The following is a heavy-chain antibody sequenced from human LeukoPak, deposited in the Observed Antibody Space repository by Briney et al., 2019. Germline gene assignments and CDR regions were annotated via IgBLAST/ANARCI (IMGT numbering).Heavy chain of an antibody. Sequence: ASVKVSCKVSGYTLTELSMHWVRQAPGKGLEWMGGFDPEDGETIYAQKFQGRVTMTEDTSTDTAYMELSSLRSEDTAVYYCATGGSQMRRDWFDYWGQGTLVTVSS. CDR2: FDPEDGET. D-gene: IGHD2-21*01. J-gene: IGHJ4*02. V-gene: IGHV1-24*01. CDR3: ATGGSQMRRDWFDY. CDR1: GYTLTELS.